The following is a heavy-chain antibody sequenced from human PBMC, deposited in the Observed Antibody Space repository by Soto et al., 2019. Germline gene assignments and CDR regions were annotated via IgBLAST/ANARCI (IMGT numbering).Heavy chain of an antibody. J-gene: IGHJ4*02. Sequence: GGSLRLSCAASGFTFSNAWMNWVRQAPGKGLEWVGRIKSKTDGGTTDYAAPVKGRFTISRDDSKNTLYLQMNSLKTEDTAVYYCTTDRTPNYDFWSGYNDYWGQGTLVTVSS. CDR3: TTDRTPNYDFWSGYNDY. D-gene: IGHD3-3*01. V-gene: IGHV3-15*07. CDR1: GFTFSNAW. CDR2: IKSKTDGGTT.